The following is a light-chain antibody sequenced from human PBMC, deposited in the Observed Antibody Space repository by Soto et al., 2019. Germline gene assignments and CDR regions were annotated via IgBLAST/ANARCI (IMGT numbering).Light chain of an antibody. CDR2: EVS. Sequence: QSALTQPASVSGSPGQSITISCTGTSSDVGSYNLVSWYQQHPGKAPKLMIYEVSKRPSGVSNRFSGSKSGNTASLTISGLQAEDEADYYCCSYAGSSNSLSVFGTGTTLTVL. CDR1: SSDVGSYNL. V-gene: IGLV2-23*02. J-gene: IGLJ1*01. CDR3: CSYAGSSNSLSV.